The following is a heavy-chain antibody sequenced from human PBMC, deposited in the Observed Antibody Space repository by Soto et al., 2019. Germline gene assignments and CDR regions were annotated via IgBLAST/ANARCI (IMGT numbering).Heavy chain of an antibody. D-gene: IGHD5-18*01. Sequence: EVQLVESGGGLVQPGGSLKLSCAASGFTVSDSAMHWVRHASGKGLEWVGRIRNKTNNYATAYIASVKGRFTISRDDSKNTVYLQMNSLKIDDTAVYFCTSRRDWTAVDPLDYWGLGTLVTVSS. CDR2: IRNKTNNYAT. V-gene: IGHV3-73*02. CDR3: TSRRDWTAVDPLDY. J-gene: IGHJ4*02. CDR1: GFTVSDSA.